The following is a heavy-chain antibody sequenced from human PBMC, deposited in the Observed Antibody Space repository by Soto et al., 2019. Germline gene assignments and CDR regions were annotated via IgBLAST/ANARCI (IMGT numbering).Heavy chain of an antibody. D-gene: IGHD3-10*01. CDR1: GSSISSGVYY. J-gene: IGHJ4*02. V-gene: IGHV4-61*08. Sequence: LSLTCTVCGSSISSGVYYWSWIRQPPGKGLEWIGYIYYSGSTNYNPSLKSRVTISVDTSKNQFSLKLSSVNAADTAVYYCARDGSGSYPFDYWGQGTLVTVSS. CDR3: ARDGSGSYPFDY. CDR2: IYYSGST.